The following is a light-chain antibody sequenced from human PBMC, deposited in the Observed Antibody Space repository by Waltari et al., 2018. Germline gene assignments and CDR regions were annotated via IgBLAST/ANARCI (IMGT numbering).Light chain of an antibody. J-gene: IGLJ1*01. CDR3: AAWDDSLNGYV. CDR1: NSNIGSNP. Sequence: QSVLTQSPSASGTPGQRVTISCSGSNSNIGSNPANWYQQLPGAAPKLLIYDNDPRLSGVPDRSSGSTSGSSASLAISWLQSEDEAEYYCAAWDDSLNGYVFGTGTKVTVL. V-gene: IGLV1-44*01. CDR2: DND.